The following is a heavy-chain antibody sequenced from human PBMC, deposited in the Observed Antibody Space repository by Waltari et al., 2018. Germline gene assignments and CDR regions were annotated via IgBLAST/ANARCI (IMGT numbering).Heavy chain of an antibody. Sequence: QVQLXESGPGQVKPSETLSLTXTVSGGSITSDYWSWVRQPPGKELQWIGYIYYTXATKYNPSPKSRXTIXVGTSXNXFSLNLTSXXAAEXALYYCASGXXDDALDIXGQGTLVIVXS. D-gene: IGHD1-1*01. J-gene: IGHJ3*02. CDR2: IYYTXAT. CDR1: GGSITSDY. V-gene: IGHV4-59*01. CDR3: ASGXXDDALDI.